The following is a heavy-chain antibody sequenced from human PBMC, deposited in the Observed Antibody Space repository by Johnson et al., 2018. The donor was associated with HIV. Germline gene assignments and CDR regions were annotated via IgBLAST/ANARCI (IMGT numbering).Heavy chain of an antibody. CDR2: ISYDGSNK. D-gene: IGHD1-1*01. V-gene: IGHV3-30*19. CDR1: GFSFSSFG. J-gene: IGHJ3*01. Sequence: QMLLVESGGGVVQPGGSLSLSCEASGFSFSSFGMHWVRQAPGKGLEWVAVISYDGSNKYYADSVKGRFTISRDNSKNTLYLQMNSLRAEDTAVYYCARFPPGERDDAFDLWGQGSMVTVSS. CDR3: ARFPPGERDDAFDL.